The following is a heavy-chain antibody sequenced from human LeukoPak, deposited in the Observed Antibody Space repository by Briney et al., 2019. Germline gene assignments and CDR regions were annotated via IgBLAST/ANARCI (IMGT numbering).Heavy chain of an antibody. D-gene: IGHD5-18*01. V-gene: IGHV3-21*01. J-gene: IGHJ4*02. CDR2: ISSGSTYI. CDR1: GFTFGSYS. CDR3: ARAAGYSYDYYSDY. Sequence: GGSLRLSCAASGFTFGSYSMNWVRQAPGKGLEWVSSISSGSTYIYYADAVKGRFTISRDNAKNSLYLQMNSLRAEDTAVYYCARAAGYSYDYYSDYWGQGALVTVSS.